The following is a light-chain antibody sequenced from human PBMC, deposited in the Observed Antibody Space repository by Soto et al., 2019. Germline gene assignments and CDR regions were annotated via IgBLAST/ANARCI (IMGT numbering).Light chain of an antibody. CDR1: SSNIGSNF. V-gene: IGLV1-51*01. Sequence: QSVLTQPPSVSAAPGQKVTISCSGASSNIGSNFVSWYQQVPGTAPRLLIYDNDKRDSGTPDRFSGYKSGTSAALGITGLQTGDEADYYCATWDVSLSVGVFCGGTKLTVL. J-gene: IGLJ2*01. CDR3: ATWDVSLSVGV. CDR2: DND.